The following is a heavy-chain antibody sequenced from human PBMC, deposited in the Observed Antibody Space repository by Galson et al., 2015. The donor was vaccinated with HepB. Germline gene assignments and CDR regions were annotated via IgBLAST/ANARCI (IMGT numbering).Heavy chain of an antibody. V-gene: IGHV2-26*01. CDR1: GLSLINAGMD. D-gene: IGHD6-19*01. Sequence: PALVKPTQTLTLTCTVSGLSLINAGMDVSWLRQPPGKALEWLAHVFANDDKSYSTSLKSRLTILKDTSKSQVVLIMTNMDPVDTATYYCVHLGTSGWYTDRWGQGILVTVSS. CDR2: VFANDDK. J-gene: IGHJ5*02. CDR3: VHLGTSGWYTDR.